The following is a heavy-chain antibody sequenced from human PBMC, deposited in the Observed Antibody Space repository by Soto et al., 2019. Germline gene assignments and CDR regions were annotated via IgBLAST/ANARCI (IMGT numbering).Heavy chain of an antibody. V-gene: IGHV1-8*01. CDR2: MNPNSGNT. J-gene: IGHJ6*02. Sequence: SXKVSFRASGYTXTSYDIDLVRQATGQGLEWMGWMNPNSGNTGYAPKFQGRVTMTRNTSIRTAYMELSRLRSEDTAVYYCARWAGDCSSTSCYSYYYGMDVWGQGTTGTVSS. CDR3: ARWAGDCSSTSCYSYYYGMDV. CDR1: GYTXTSYD. D-gene: IGHD2-2*01.